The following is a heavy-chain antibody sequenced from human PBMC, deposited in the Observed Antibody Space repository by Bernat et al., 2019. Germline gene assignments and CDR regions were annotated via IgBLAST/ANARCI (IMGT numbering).Heavy chain of an antibody. CDR1: GFTFNSYT. J-gene: IGHJ6*03. V-gene: IGHV3-23*01. CDR3: EKASGDSSGFYYYYFMDV. D-gene: IGHD6-25*01. Sequence: EVQLLESGGGLVQPGGSLRLSCAASGFTFNSYTMSWVRQAPGKGLQWVSSISGSGGKTYYADAVKGRFTISRDNSMNKVNLQMTSLRADDTDVYRCEKASGDSSGFYYYYFMDVWGKGTTVTVSS. CDR2: ISGSGGKT.